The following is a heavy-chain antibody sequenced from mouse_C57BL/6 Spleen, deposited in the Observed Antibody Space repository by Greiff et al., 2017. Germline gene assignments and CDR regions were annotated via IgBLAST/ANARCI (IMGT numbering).Heavy chain of an antibody. CDR3: ARHSNYFAWFAY. CDR1: GYTFTDYN. J-gene: IGHJ3*01. V-gene: IGHV1-22*01. D-gene: IGHD2-5*01. CDR2: LNPNNGGT. Sequence: EVQLQQSGPELVKPGASVKMSCKASGYTFTDYNMHWVKQSHGKSLEWIGYLNPNNGGTSYNQKFKGKATLSVNKASSTAYMELRSLTSEDSAVYYCARHSNYFAWFAYWGQGTLVTVSA.